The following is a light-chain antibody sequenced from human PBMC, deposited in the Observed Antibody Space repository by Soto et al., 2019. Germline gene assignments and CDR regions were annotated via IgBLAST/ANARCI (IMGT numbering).Light chain of an antibody. Sequence: QSVLTQPASVSGSPGQSITISCTGTSSDVGGYNYVSWYQQHPGKAPKLTIYDVSNRPSGVSNRFSGSKSGNTASLTISGLQAEDEADYYCGSYTSSSTPVFGGGTKVTVL. CDR1: SSDVGGYNY. J-gene: IGLJ3*02. CDR2: DVS. V-gene: IGLV2-14*01. CDR3: GSYTSSSTPV.